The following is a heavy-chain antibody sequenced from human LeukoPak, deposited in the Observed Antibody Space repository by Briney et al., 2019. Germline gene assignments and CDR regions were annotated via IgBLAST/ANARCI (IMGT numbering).Heavy chain of an antibody. D-gene: IGHD3-22*01. J-gene: IGHJ4*02. V-gene: IGHV3-23*01. CDR1: GFTFSSYA. CDR2: ISGSGGST. CDR3: AKDFYLGSYDSSDY. Sequence: PGGSLRLSCAASGFTFSSYAMSWVRQAPGKGLEWVSAISGSGGSTYYADSVKGWFTISRDNSKNTLYLQMNSLRAEDTAVYYCAKDFYLGSYDSSDYWGQGTLVTVSS.